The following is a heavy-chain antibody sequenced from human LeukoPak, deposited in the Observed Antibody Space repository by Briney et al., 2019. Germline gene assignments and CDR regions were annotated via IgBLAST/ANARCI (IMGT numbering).Heavy chain of an antibody. Sequence: GASVKVSCKASGFTFTSSAMQWVRQAPGQGLEWMGGIIPIFGTANYAQKFQGRVTITADKSTSTAYMELSSLRSEDTAVYYCASLSGVWSAFDYWGQGTLVTVSS. D-gene: IGHD3-10*01. V-gene: IGHV1-69*06. J-gene: IGHJ4*02. CDR3: ASLSGVWSAFDY. CDR1: GFTFTSSA. CDR2: IIPIFGTA.